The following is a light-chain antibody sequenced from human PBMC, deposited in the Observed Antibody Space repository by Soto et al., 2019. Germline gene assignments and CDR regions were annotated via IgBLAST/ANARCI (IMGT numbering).Light chain of an antibody. J-gene: IGKJ1*01. CDR3: QQSYTEWT. CDR1: QSISSY. Sequence: DIQMTQSPSSLSASVGDRVTITCRASQSISSYLNWYQQKQGKAPKLLIYAASSLQSGVPSRFSGSGSGTDFTLTISSLQPEDFATYYCQQSYTEWTFGQGTKVEIK. CDR2: AAS. V-gene: IGKV1-39*01.